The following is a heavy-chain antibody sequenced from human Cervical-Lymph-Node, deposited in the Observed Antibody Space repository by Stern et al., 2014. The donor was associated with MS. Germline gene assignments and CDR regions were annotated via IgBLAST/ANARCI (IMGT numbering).Heavy chain of an antibody. D-gene: IGHD5-12*01. CDR2: ISSSSSYI. CDR1: GFIFSTSS. V-gene: IGHV3-21*01. CDR3: ARGPVGYYIDY. Sequence: EVQLLESGGGLVKPGGSLRLSCAASGFIFSTSSMNWVRQSPGQGLEWVSSISSSSSYIYYADSVKGRFTISRDNAYNSLSLQMNSLRAEDTAVYYCARGPVGYYIDYWGQGILVTVSS. J-gene: IGHJ4*02.